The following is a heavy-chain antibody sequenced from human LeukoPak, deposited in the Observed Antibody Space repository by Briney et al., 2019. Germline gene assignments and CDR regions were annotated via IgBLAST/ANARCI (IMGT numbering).Heavy chain of an antibody. CDR2: IKSKTDGGTT. V-gene: IGHV3-15*01. CDR3: TTDFWSGYYRYYFDY. J-gene: IGHJ4*02. Sequence: GGSLRLSCAASGLTFGNAWMSWVRQAPGKGLEWVGRIKSKTDGGTTDYAAPVKGRFTISRDDSKNTLYLQMNSLKTEDTAVYYCTTDFWSGYYRYYFDYWGQGTLVTVSS. D-gene: IGHD3-3*01. CDR1: GLTFGNAW.